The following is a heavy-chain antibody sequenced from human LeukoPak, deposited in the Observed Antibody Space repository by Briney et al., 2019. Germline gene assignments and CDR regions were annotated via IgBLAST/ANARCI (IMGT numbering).Heavy chain of an antibody. D-gene: IGHD6-13*01. J-gene: IGHJ5*02. Sequence: ASVKVSCKASGYTFIGYYMHWVRQAPGQALEWMGWINPNSGGTNYAQKFQGRVTMTRDTSISTAYMELSRLRSDDTAVYYCARESRAAATYDPWGQGTLVTVSS. CDR1: GYTFIGYY. CDR2: INPNSGGT. CDR3: ARESRAAATYDP. V-gene: IGHV1-2*02.